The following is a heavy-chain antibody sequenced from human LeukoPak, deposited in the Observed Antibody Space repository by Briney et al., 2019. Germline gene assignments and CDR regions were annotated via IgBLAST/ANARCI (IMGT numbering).Heavy chain of an antibody. CDR3: ASHYGDYSFFDY. CDR1: GFTFSSFE. CDR2: VSASGSTI. Sequence: GGSLRLSCAASGFTFSSFEMNWVRQAPGKGLEWVSSVSASGSTIYCADSVKGRFTISRDNAKNSLYLQMNSLRVEDTAIYYCASHYGDYSFFDYWGQGTLVTVSS. D-gene: IGHD4-17*01. V-gene: IGHV3-48*03. J-gene: IGHJ4*02.